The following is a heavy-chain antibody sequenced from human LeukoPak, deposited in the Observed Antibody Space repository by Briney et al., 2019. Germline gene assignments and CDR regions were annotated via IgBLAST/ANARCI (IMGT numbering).Heavy chain of an antibody. CDR3: TRHGGYYESFEMFDP. J-gene: IGHJ5*02. Sequence: GESLKISCKGSGYSFTSYWIGWVRQMPGKGLEWMGLIFPGDSDTRYSPSFQGQVTIAADKSISTAYLQWSSLKASDTAMYYCTRHGGYYESFEMFDPWGQGTLVTVSS. CDR1: GYSFTSYW. D-gene: IGHD3-22*01. V-gene: IGHV5-51*01. CDR2: IFPGDSDT.